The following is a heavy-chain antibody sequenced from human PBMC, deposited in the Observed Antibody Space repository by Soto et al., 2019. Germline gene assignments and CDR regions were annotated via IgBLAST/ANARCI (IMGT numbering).Heavy chain of an antibody. Sequence: PGGSLRLSCAASGFTFSSYGMHWVRQAPGKGLEWVAVIWYDGSNKYYAAPVKGRFSISRDDSKNTLYLQMNSLKTEDTAVYYCTTEGQYSGYAILEYFDYWGQGTLVPISS. CDR1: GFTFSSYG. V-gene: IGHV3-33*01. D-gene: IGHD5-12*01. CDR3: TTEGQYSGYAILEYFDY. CDR2: IWYDGSNK. J-gene: IGHJ4*02.